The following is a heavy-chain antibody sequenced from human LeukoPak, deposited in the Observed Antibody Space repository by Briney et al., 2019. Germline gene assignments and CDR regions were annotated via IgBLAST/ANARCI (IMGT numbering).Heavy chain of an antibody. CDR2: ISGSGGST. D-gene: IGHD1-26*01. J-gene: IGHJ4*02. CDR3: ASHGDSGSYFDY. CDR1: GFTFSSYA. Sequence: GGSLRLSCAASGFTFSSYAMSWVSQAPEKGLEWVSAISGSGGSTYYADSVKGRFTISRDNSKNTLYLQMNSLRAEDTAVYYCASHGDSGSYFDYWGQGTLVTVSS. V-gene: IGHV3-23*01.